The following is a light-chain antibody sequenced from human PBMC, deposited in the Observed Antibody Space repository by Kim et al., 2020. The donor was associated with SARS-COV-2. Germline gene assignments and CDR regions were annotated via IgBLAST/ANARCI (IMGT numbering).Light chain of an antibody. CDR3: QQYGSSPPIT. V-gene: IGKV3-20*01. CDR2: GAS. J-gene: IGKJ5*01. Sequence: PGERATLSCRASQSVSSSYLAWYQQKPGQAPRLLIYGASSRAAGIPDRFSGGGSGTDFTLTISRLEPEDFAVYYCQQYGSSPPITFGQGTRLEIK. CDR1: QSVSSSY.